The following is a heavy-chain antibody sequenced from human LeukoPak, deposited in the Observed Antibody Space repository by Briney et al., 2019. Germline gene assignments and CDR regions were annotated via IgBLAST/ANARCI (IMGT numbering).Heavy chain of an antibody. V-gene: IGHV3-21*01. J-gene: IGHJ4*02. Sequence: GGSLRLSCAASGFTFSSYSMNWVRQVPGKGLEWVSSISSSSSYIYYADSVKGRFTISRDNAKNSLYLQMNSLRAEDTAVYYCARDGRIAVAGTLDYWGQGTLVTVSS. CDR3: ARDGRIAVAGTLDY. CDR2: ISSSSSYI. CDR1: GFTFSSYS. D-gene: IGHD6-19*01.